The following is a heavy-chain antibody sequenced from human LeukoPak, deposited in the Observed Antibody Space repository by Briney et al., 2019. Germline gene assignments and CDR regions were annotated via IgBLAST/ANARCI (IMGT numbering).Heavy chain of an antibody. CDR2: IHSGGTT. V-gene: IGHV3-53*01. Sequence: GGSLRLSCAVSGFTVSSNYMSWVRQAPGKGLEWVSLIHSGGTTDYADYVKDRFTISRDYSKNTVNLQINSLRAEDTAVYYCARERRYCSGDNCYSGLDYWGQGTLVTVSS. J-gene: IGHJ4*02. CDR1: GFTVSSNY. CDR3: ARERRYCSGDNCYSGLDY. D-gene: IGHD2-15*01.